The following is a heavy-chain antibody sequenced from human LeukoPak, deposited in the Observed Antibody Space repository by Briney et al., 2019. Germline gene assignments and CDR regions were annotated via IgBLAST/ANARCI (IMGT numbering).Heavy chain of an antibody. Sequence: SETLSLTCAVYGGSFSGYYWSWTRQPPGKGLEWIGEINHSGSTNYNPSLKSRVTISVDTSKNQFSLKLSSVTAADTAVYYCARGRIDYYDSSGYYRYYYYYYMDVWGKGTTVTVSS. CDR2: INHSGST. CDR1: GGSFSGYY. D-gene: IGHD3-22*01. V-gene: IGHV4-34*01. CDR3: ARGRIDYYDSSGYYRYYYYYYMDV. J-gene: IGHJ6*03.